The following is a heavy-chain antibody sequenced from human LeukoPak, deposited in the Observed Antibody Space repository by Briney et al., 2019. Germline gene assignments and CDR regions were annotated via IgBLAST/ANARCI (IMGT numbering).Heavy chain of an antibody. V-gene: IGHV4-34*01. CDR3: ARAYCSGGSCYYNYYYYGMDV. J-gene: IGHJ6*02. Sequence: SETLSLTCAVYGGSFSGYYWSWIRQPPGKGLEWIGEINHSGSTNYNPSLKSRVTISVDTSKNQFSLKLSSVTAADTAVYYCARAYCSGGSCYYNYYYYGMDVWGQGTTVTVSS. CDR1: GGSFSGYY. CDR2: INHSGST. D-gene: IGHD2-15*01.